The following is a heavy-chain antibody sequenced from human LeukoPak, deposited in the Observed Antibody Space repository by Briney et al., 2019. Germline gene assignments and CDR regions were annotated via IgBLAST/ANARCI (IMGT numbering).Heavy chain of an antibody. CDR2: IYYSGST. J-gene: IGHJ5*02. V-gene: IGHV4-59*08. CDR3: ARHDYSSSWYWFDP. Sequence: SETLSLTCTVSGGSISSYYWSWIRQPPGKGLEWIGYIYYSGSTNYNPSLKSRVTISVDTSKNQFSLKLSSVTAADTAVYYCARHDYSSSWYWFDPWGQGTLVTVSS. CDR1: GGSISSYY. D-gene: IGHD6-13*01.